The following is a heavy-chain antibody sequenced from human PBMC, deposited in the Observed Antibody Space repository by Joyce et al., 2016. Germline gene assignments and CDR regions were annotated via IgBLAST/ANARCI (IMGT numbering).Heavy chain of an antibody. Sequence: QVQLQQSGPGLVKPSQILSLTCAISGDFVSSNSAAWNWIRQSPSRGLEWLGRTFYRSKWYNDYAVSVRSRISINPDTSKILFSLHLNSVTPEDTAVYYCARDAGVGLDALDIWGQGTMVTVSS. D-gene: IGHD3-10*01. V-gene: IGHV6-1*01. J-gene: IGHJ3*02. CDR3: ARDAGVGLDALDI. CDR2: TFYRSKWYN. CDR1: GDFVSSNSAA.